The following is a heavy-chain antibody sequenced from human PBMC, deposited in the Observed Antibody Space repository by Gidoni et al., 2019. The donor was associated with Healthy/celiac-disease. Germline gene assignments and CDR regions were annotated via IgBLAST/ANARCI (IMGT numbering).Heavy chain of an antibody. CDR2: INHSGST. D-gene: IGHD2-15*01. Sequence: QVQLQQWGAGLLKPSETLSLTCAVYGGSFRGYYWSWIRQPPGKGLEWIGEINHSGSTNYNPSLKSRVTISVDTSKNQFSLKLSSVTAADTAVYYWARGGEYCSGGSCYGSWFDPWGQGTLVTVSS. V-gene: IGHV4-34*01. CDR3: ARGGEYCSGGSCYGSWFDP. CDR1: GGSFRGYY. J-gene: IGHJ5*02.